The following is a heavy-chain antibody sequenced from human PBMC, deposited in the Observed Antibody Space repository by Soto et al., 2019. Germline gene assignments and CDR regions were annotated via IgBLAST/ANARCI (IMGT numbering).Heavy chain of an antibody. J-gene: IGHJ4*02. CDR1: GGSISSGGYY. D-gene: IGHD4-17*01. CDR2: INYSGST. V-gene: IGHV4-31*03. CDR3: ARSSQSTVPTFDY. Sequence: QVQLQESGPGLVKPSQTLSLTCTVSGGSISSGGYYWSWIRQHPGKGLEWIGYINYSGSTYYNPSLKSRVIISVDTSKNRFSLMLRSVTAADTAGYYSARSSQSTVPTFDYWGQGTLVTVSS.